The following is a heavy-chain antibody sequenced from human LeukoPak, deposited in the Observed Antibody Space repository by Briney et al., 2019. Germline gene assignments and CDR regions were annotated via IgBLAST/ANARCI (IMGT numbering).Heavy chain of an antibody. J-gene: IGHJ4*02. Sequence: SQTLSLICTVSADSLSSGGHYWAWIRQLPGKGLESIGFIHHSGSSRHNPSLKDRVAISVDASRKQFALRLSSVTAADTAIYYCARGGNRLGGFYFDYWGQGIQVIVSS. CDR1: ADSLSSGGHY. V-gene: IGHV4-31*03. CDR3: ARGGNRLGGFYFDY. CDR2: IHHSGSS. D-gene: IGHD6-25*01.